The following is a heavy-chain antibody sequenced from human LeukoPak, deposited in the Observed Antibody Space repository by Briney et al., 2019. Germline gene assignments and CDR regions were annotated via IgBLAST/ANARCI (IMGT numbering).Heavy chain of an antibody. D-gene: IGHD3-22*01. CDR1: GGSISSSSYY. CDR3: ARDNYDNSGYYFDY. J-gene: IGHJ4*02. CDR2: IYQTGST. Sequence: SETLSLTCTVSGGSISSSSYYWGWIRQPPGKGPEWIGNIYQTGSTYYNPSLKSRVTISLDTSKNQFSLKLSSVTAADTAVYYCARDNYDNSGYYFDYWGQGTLVTVSS. V-gene: IGHV4-39*07.